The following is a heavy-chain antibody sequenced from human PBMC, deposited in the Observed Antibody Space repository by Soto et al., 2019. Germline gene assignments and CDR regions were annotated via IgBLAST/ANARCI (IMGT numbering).Heavy chain of an antibody. J-gene: IGHJ4*02. D-gene: IGHD1-26*01. CDR1: GFIFRSYA. CDR3: ARAFSGSYPNFDY. Sequence: GGSLRLSCLASGFIFRSYAMHWVRQAPGKGLEWVAVITYDGANGYYADSVRGRFAISRDNSKCTLFLQMNSLRPEDTAVYYCARAFSGSYPNFDYWGQGTLVTVSS. CDR2: ITYDGANG. V-gene: IGHV3-30*09.